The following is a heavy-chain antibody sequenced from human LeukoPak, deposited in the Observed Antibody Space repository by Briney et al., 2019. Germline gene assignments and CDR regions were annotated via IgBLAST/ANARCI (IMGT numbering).Heavy chain of an antibody. CDR3: ARASAIRYLSDY. J-gene: IGHJ4*02. CDR1: VYTFPSYV. Sequence: ASVNVSFQASVYTFPSYVFNWVRQATGQGLDWMGWMDPNCGNTGYAQKFQGRVTMTRNTSIGTAYMELSSLRSEDTAVYYCARASAIRYLSDYWGQGTLVTVSS. CDR2: MDPNCGNT. D-gene: IGHD2-2*02. V-gene: IGHV1-8*01.